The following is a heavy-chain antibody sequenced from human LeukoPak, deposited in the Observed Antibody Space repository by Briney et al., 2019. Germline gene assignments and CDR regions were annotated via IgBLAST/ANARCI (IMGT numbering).Heavy chain of an antibody. D-gene: IGHD2-2*01. CDR1: GGTFSSYA. Sequence: GASVKVSCKASGGTFSSYAISWVRQAPGQGLEWMGRIIPILGIANYAQKFQGRVTITADKSTSTAYMDLSSLRSEDTAVYYCARGGSCSSTSCYVGGDWFDPWGQGTLVTVSS. CDR2: IIPILGIA. J-gene: IGHJ5*02. V-gene: IGHV1-69*04. CDR3: ARGGSCSSTSCYVGGDWFDP.